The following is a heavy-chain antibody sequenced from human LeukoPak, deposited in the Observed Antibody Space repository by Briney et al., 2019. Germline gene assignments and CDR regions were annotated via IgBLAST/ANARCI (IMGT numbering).Heavy chain of an antibody. CDR3: AREGYSYGSDYYYYMDL. CDR1: GFTFSSYG. Sequence: PGGSLRLSCAASGFTFSSYGMHWVRQAPGKGLEWVAFIRYDGSNKYYADSVKGRFTISRDNSKNTLYLQMNSLRAEDTAVYYCAREGYSYGSDYYYYMDLWGKGTTVTVSS. CDR2: IRYDGSNK. D-gene: IGHD5-18*01. V-gene: IGHV3-30*02. J-gene: IGHJ6*03.